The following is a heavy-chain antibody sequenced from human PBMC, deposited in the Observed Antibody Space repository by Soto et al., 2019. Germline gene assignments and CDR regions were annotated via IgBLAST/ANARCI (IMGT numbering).Heavy chain of an antibody. J-gene: IGHJ5*02. Sequence: GSLRLSCAASGFTFSSYSMNWARQAPGKGLEWVSYISSSSSTIYYADSVKGRFTTSRDNAKNSLYLQMNSLRDEDTAVYYCARDLNMVVAATGWFDPWGQGTLVTVSS. CDR1: GFTFSSYS. CDR3: ARDLNMVVAATGWFDP. D-gene: IGHD2-15*01. CDR2: ISSSSSTI. V-gene: IGHV3-48*02.